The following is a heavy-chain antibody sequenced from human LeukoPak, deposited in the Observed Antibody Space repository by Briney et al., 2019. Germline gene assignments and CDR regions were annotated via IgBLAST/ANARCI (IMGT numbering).Heavy chain of an antibody. CDR3: ASYPTPGIGAAGTFNY. V-gene: IGHV4-30-4*01. CDR1: GGSISSGDYY. D-gene: IGHD6-13*01. CDR2: IYYSGST. J-gene: IGHJ4*02. Sequence: SETLSLTCTVSGGSISSGDYYWSWIRQPPGKGLEWIGYIYYSGSTYYNPSLKSRVTISVDTSKNQFSLKLSSVTAADTAVYYCASYPTPGIGAAGTFNYWGQGTLVTVSS.